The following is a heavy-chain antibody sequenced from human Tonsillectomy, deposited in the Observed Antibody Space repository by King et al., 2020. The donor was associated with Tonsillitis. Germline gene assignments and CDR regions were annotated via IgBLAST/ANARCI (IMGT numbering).Heavy chain of an antibody. D-gene: IGHD6-19*01. Sequence: VQLVESGAEVKKPGSSVKVSCKASGGTFSSYAISWVRQAPGQGLEWMGRIIPILGIANYAQKFQDRVKITADKSTSTAYMELSSLRSEDTAVYYCARQTRQYSSGWYWFMYYWGQGTLVTVSS. V-gene: IGHV1-69*09. CDR1: GGTFSSYA. CDR3: ARQTRQYSSGWYWFMYY. J-gene: IGHJ4*02. CDR2: IIPILGIA.